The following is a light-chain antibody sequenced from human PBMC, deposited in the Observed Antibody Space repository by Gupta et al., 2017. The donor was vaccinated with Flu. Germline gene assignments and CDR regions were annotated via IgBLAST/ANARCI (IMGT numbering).Light chain of an antibody. CDR1: LSASSSY. CDR2: GAS. V-gene: IGKV3-20*01. CDR3: QQYGSSLGT. J-gene: IGKJ4*01. Sequence: EFVFTQSPCPLSLSPGARATLSCRASLSASSSYLAWYQQKPGQPPRLLIYGASSRATGIPDRFSGSGSGTDFTLTISRLEPEDFAVYYCQQYGSSLGTFGGGTKVEIK.